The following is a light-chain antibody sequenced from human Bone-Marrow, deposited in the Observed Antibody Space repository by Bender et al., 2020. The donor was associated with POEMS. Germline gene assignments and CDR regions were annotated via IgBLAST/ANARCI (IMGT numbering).Light chain of an antibody. CDR1: SSNTGSGYD. CDR2: GYN. V-gene: IGLV1-40*01. Sequence: QSVLTQPPSVSEAPGQRVTLSCTGSSSNTGSGYDINWYQHLPGTAPKLLIYGYNNRPSGVPDRFSGSKSGTSASLAITGLQAEDEGDYYCQSYDNSLGGWVFGGGTKLTVL. J-gene: IGLJ3*02. CDR3: QSYDNSLGGWV.